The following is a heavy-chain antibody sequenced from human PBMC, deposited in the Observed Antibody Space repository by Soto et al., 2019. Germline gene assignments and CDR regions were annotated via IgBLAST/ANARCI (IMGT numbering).Heavy chain of an antibody. CDR2: TSSSASTT. CDR3: ATDRGSHIIH. CDR1: GFTFRTYS. D-gene: IGHD1-26*01. J-gene: IGHJ4*02. Sequence: EVQLVESGGGLVQPGGSLRLSCAASGFTFRTYSMNWVRQAPGKGLEWLSFTSSSASTTNYADSVKGQFTISRDNAKNSLYLQMNSLRDEDTAVYYCATDRGSHIIHWGQGTLVTVSS. V-gene: IGHV3-48*02.